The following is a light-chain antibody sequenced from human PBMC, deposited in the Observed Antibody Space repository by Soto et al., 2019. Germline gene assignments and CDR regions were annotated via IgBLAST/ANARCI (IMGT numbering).Light chain of an antibody. V-gene: IGKV1-5*01. CDR3: QQYYITPWT. CDR2: AAS. J-gene: IGKJ1*01. Sequence: DIQMTQSPSTLSASVGDRVTITCRASQSISSWLAWYQQKPGKAPNLLIYAASTLQSGVPSRFSGSGSGTDFTLTISSLQPEDVAVYYCQQYYITPWTFGQGTKVDI. CDR1: QSISSW.